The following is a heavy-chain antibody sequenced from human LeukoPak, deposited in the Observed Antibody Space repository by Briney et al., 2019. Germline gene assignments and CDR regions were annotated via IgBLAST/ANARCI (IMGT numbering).Heavy chain of an antibody. CDR1: GFTFSNYA. J-gene: IGHJ4*02. D-gene: IGHD3-10*01. CDR3: ARDGSGSPDY. V-gene: IGHV3-64*01. Sequence: GGSLRLSCAASGFTFSNYAIHWVRQAPGKGLEYVSAISDNGRQTFYANSVKGRFTISRDNSKNTLYLQMGSLRVEDMAVYYCARDGSGSPDYWGQGTLVIVSS. CDR2: ISDNGRQT.